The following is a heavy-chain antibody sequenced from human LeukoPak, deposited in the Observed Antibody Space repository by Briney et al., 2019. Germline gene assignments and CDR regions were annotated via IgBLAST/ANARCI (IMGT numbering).Heavy chain of an antibody. CDR2: INPSGGST. J-gene: IGHJ6*02. V-gene: IGHV1-46*01. CDR3: ARDWGSIAAAGTDYYCGMDV. Sequence: ASVKVSCKASGYTFTSYYMHWVRQAPGQGLEWMGIINPSGGSTSYAQKFQGRVTMTRDTSTSTVYMELSSLRSEDTAVYYCARDWGSIAAAGTDYYCGMDVWVQGTTATVSS. D-gene: IGHD6-13*01. CDR1: GYTFTSYY.